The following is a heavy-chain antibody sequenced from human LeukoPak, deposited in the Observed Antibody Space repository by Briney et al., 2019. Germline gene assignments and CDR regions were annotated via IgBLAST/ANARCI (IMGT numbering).Heavy chain of an antibody. CDR2: FDPEDGET. CDR1: GYTLTELS. Sequence: ASVKVSCKVPGYTLTELSMHWVRQAPGKGLEWMGGFDPEDGETIYAQKFQGRVTMTEDTSTDTAYMELSSLRSEDTAVYYCATNRRPITGTTKQNWFDPWGQGTLVTVSS. CDR3: ATNRRPITGTTKQNWFDP. J-gene: IGHJ5*02. D-gene: IGHD1-7*01. V-gene: IGHV1-24*01.